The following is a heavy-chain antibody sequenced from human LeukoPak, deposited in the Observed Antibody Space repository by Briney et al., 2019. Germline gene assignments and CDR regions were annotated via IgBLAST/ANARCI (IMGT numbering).Heavy chain of an antibody. CDR3: AREPRYYRDSYCSYMDV. Sequence: KPSETLSLTCSVSGASIRDYYWTWIRQPPGKRLQWIGSISHSGSTKYNPSLNSRVSISIDTSRDQFSLKLRSVTAADTAVYYCAREPRYYRDSYCSYMDVWGKGTTVTVSS. CDR2: ISHSGST. D-gene: IGHD3-22*01. CDR1: GASIRDYY. J-gene: IGHJ6*03. V-gene: IGHV4-59*01.